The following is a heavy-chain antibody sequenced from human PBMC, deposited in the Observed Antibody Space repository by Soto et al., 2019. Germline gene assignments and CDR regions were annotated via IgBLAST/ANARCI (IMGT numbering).Heavy chain of an antibody. CDR2: IKRNSDGGRT. V-gene: IGHV3-15*07. CDR1: GFTFYNSW. D-gene: IGHD2-15*01. Sequence: DVQLVESGGGLVKPGGSLRLSCAASGFTFYNSWMNWVRQAPGKGLEWVGRIKRNSDGGRTDYAAPVKGRFTISRDDSENTLYLQMNSLKTEDTAVYYCPTGSVEGVWGQGTTVSVSS. J-gene: IGHJ6*02. CDR3: PTGSVEGV.